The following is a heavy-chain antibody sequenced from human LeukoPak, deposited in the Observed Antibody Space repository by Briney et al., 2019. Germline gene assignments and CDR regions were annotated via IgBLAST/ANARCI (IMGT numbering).Heavy chain of an antibody. J-gene: IGHJ4*02. CDR3: ASFGRRDGYNPYYFDY. CDR1: GGSINSYY. CDR2: IYYSGST. Sequence: PSETLSLTCAVSGGSINSYYWTWIRQPPGKGLEWIGYIYYSGSTNYNPSLKSRVTIAVDTSKNQFPLKLSSVTAADTAVYYCASFGRRDGYNPYYFDYWGQGSLVTVSS. D-gene: IGHD5-24*01. V-gene: IGHV4-59*08.